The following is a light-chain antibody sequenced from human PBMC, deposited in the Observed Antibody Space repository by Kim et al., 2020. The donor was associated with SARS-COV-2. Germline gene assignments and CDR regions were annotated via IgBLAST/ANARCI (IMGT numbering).Light chain of an antibody. V-gene: IGKV3-20*01. J-gene: IGKJ1*01. Sequence: SPGERATLSCRSSQPIRRSHLAWDQQRRGPSPRLLIYGASKRASGVEDRFSGSGSGTDFTLTINRLETEDFAVYFCQNYGWSPRTFGQGTKVDIK. CDR3: QNYGWSPRT. CDR2: GAS. CDR1: QPIRRSH.